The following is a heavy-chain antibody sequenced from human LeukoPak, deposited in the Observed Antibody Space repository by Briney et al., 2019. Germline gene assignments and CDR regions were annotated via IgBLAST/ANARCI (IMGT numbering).Heavy chain of an antibody. CDR3: AGQYDFWSGSGQKNWFDP. CDR1: GGSMRGYY. CDR2: IYYSGST. Sequence: SETLSPTCTVSGGSMRGYYWSWIRQPPGKGLEWIGSIYYSGSTYYKPSLKSRVSISEDTSKNQFSLKLSSVTVADTAVYYCAGQYDFWSGSGQKNWFDPWGQGTLVTVSS. J-gene: IGHJ5*02. D-gene: IGHD3-3*01. V-gene: IGHV4-59*05.